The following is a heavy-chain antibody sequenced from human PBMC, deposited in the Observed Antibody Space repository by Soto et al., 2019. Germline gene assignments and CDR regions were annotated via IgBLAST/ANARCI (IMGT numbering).Heavy chain of an antibody. CDR1: GGSFSGYY. CDR2: INHSGST. J-gene: IGHJ4*02. CDR3: ARGMGYVGGYYGYFDY. Sequence: SETLSLTCAVYGGSFSGYYWSWIRQPPGKGLEWIGEINHSGSTNYNPSLKSRVTISVDTSKNQFSLKLSSVTAADTAVYYCARGMGYVGGYYGYFDYWGQGTLVTVSS. D-gene: IGHD3-22*01. V-gene: IGHV4-34*01.